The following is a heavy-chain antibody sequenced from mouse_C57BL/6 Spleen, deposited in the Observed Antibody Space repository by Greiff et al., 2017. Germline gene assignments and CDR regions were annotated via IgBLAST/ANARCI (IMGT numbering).Heavy chain of an antibody. J-gene: IGHJ3*01. V-gene: IGHV5-6*01. CDR3: ARHLDSSGPGAY. CDR2: ISSGGSYT. Sequence: EVNVVESGGDLVKPGGSLKLSCAASGFTFSSYGMSWVRQTPDKRLEWVATISSGGSYTNYPDSVKGRFTISRDNAKNTLYLKMSSLKSEDTAMYYCARHLDSSGPGAYRGQGILVTVSA. D-gene: IGHD3-2*02. CDR1: GFTFSSYG.